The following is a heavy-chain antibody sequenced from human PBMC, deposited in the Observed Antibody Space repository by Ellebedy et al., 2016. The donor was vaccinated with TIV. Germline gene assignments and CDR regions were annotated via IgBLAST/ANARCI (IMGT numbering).Heavy chain of an antibody. D-gene: IGHD3-9*01. CDR2: ISWNSGSI. CDR1: GFTFDDYA. J-gene: IGHJ3*02. V-gene: IGHV3-9*01. CDR3: AKANYDILTGPHAFDI. Sequence: SLKISXAASGFTFDDYAMHWVRQAPGKGLEWVSGISWNSGSIGYADSVKGRFTISRDNAKNSLYLQMNSLRAEDTALYYCAKANYDILTGPHAFDIWGQGTMVTVSS.